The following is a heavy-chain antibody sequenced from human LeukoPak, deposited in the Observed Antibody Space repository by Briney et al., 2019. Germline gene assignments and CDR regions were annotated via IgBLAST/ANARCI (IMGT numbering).Heavy chain of an antibody. CDR2: IIPIFGTA. D-gene: IGHD5-12*01. Sequence: ASVTVSFTASGGTFSSYAISWVRQAPGQGLEWMGGIIPIFGTANYAQKFQGRVTITADESTSTAYMELSSLRSEDTAVYYCARGGRGYSGYGPDYWGQGTLVTVSS. CDR1: GGTFSSYA. V-gene: IGHV1-69*13. J-gene: IGHJ4*02. CDR3: ARGGRGYSGYGPDY.